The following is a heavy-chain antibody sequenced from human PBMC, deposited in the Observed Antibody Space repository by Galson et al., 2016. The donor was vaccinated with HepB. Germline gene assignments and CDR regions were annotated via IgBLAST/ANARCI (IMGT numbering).Heavy chain of an antibody. Sequence: TLSLTCSVSGGSISSDSEYWSWIRQPAGKGLEWIGRIYGSGITNYNPSLESRATISVDTSRTQFSLKLRSVTAADTAVYYCARGLYCDGGNCPQTLDSWGQGTLVTVSS. D-gene: IGHD2-15*01. V-gene: IGHV4-61*02. CDR2: IYGSGIT. CDR3: ARGLYCDGGNCPQTLDS. CDR1: GGSISSDSEY. J-gene: IGHJ4*02.